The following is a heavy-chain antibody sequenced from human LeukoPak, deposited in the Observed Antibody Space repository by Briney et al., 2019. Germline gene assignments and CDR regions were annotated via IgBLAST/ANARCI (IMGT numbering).Heavy chain of an antibody. D-gene: IGHD3-10*01. J-gene: IGHJ3*02. V-gene: IGHV1-46*01. CDR1: GYTFTSYY. CDR2: INPSGGST. CDR3: ARAKDQSRVWFGEPLDYAFDI. Sequence: AASVKVSCKASGYTFTSYYMHWVRQAPGQGLEWMGIINPSGGSTSYAQKFQGRVTMTRDTSTSTVYMELSSLRSEDTAVYCCARAKDQSRVWFGEPLDYAFDIWGQGTMVTVSS.